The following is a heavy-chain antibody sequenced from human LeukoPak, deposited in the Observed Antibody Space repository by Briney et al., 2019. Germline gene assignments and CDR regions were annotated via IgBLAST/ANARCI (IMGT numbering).Heavy chain of an antibody. CDR2: INPNSGGT. CDR1: GYTFTGYC. D-gene: IGHD3-10*01. J-gene: IGHJ1*01. Sequence: GASVKVSCKASGYTFTGYCIHWVRQAPGQGLEWMGWINPNSGGTNYAQKFQGRVAMTRDTSISTGYLELSRLRSDDTAVYYCARDLDNYSGSGSYYNGDPLFQHWGQGTLVTVSS. CDR3: ARDLDNYSGSGSYYNGDPLFQH. V-gene: IGHV1-2*02.